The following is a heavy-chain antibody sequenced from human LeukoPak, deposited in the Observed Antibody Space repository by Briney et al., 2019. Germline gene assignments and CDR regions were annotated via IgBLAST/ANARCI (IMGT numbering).Heavy chain of an antibody. Sequence: GGSLRLSCAASGFTFSSYSMSWVRQAPGKGLEWVSSISSSSSYIYYADSVKGRFTISRDNAKNSLYLQMNSLRAEDTAVYYCARDFHNWNDHWGQGTLVTVSS. CDR3: ARDFHNWNDH. V-gene: IGHV3-21*01. J-gene: IGHJ5*02. CDR1: GFTFSSYS. CDR2: ISSSSSYI.